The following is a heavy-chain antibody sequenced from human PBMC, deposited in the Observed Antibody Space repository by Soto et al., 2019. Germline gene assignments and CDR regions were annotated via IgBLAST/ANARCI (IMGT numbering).Heavy chain of an antibody. Sequence: LVESGGGLVHPGESRRLSCEGSGFRFSDHSLNWVRQVPGKGLQWISYISSNGDITYYADSVKGRFTVSRDNANNALFLQMNSLRDDDTATYYCARLPKGSLVTAWGQGARVTVSS. CDR2: ISSNGDIT. D-gene: IGHD2-21*02. V-gene: IGHV3-48*02. CDR3: ARLPKGSLVTA. CDR1: GFRFSDHS. J-gene: IGHJ4*02.